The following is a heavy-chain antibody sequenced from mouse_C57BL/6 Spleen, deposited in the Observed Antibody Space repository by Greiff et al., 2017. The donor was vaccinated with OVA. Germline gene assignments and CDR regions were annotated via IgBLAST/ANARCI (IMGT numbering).Heavy chain of an antibody. CDR3: ARFVTTVVAKGDY. CDR2: IYPGDGDT. D-gene: IGHD1-1*01. Sequence: VQLQQSGPELVKPGASVKISCKASGYAFSSSWMNWVKQRPGKGLEWIGRIYPGDGDTNYNGKFNGKATLTADKSSSTAYMQLSSLTSEDSAVYFCARFVTTVVAKGDYWGQGTTLTVSS. CDR1: GYAFSSSW. V-gene: IGHV1-82*01. J-gene: IGHJ2*01.